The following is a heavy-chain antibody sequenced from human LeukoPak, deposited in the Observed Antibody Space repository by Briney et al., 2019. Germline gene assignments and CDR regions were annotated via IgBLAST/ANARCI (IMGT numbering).Heavy chain of an antibody. Sequence: SETLSPTCAVYGGSFSGYYWSWIRRPPGKGLEWIGEINHSGSTNYNPSPKSRVTISVDTSKNQFSLKLSSVTAADTAVYYCARGWDIVLVPAAIGDPFDYWGQGTLVTVSS. D-gene: IGHD2-2*01. CDR3: ARGWDIVLVPAAIGDPFDY. CDR1: GGSFSGYY. V-gene: IGHV4-34*01. J-gene: IGHJ4*02. CDR2: INHSGST.